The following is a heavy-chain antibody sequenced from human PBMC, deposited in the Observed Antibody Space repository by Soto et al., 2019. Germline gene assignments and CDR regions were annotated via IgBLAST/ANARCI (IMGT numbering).Heavy chain of an antibody. CDR2: IWYDGSNK. CDR3: ARDRASVRGAFDY. D-gene: IGHD3-10*02. J-gene: IGHJ4*02. CDR1: GFTFSSYG. V-gene: IGHV3-33*01. Sequence: QVQLVESGGGVVQPGRSLRLSCAASGFTFSSYGMHWVRQAPGKGLEWVAVIWYDGSNKYHADSVKGRFTVSRDNSKNTLYLNMNSLRAEDTAVYYCARDRASVRGAFDYWGQGTLVTVSS.